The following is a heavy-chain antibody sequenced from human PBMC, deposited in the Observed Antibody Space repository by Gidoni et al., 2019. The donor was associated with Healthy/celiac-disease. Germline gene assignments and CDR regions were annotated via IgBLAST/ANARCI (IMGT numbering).Heavy chain of an antibody. D-gene: IGHD6-19*01. V-gene: IGHV3-30*18. CDR2: ISYDGSNK. J-gene: IGHJ4*02. CDR1: GFPFSSYG. CDR3: AKDSLTRQWLFVV. Sequence: QVQLVESGGGVVQPGRSLRLSCAASGFPFSSYGMHWVRQAPGKGLEWLAVISYDGSNKYYADSVKGRFTISRDNSKNTLYLQMNSLRAEDTAVYYCAKDSLTRQWLFVVWGQGTLVTVSS.